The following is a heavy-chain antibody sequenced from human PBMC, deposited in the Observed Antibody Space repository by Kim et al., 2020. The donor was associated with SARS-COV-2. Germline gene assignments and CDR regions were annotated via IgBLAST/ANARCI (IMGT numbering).Heavy chain of an antibody. J-gene: IGHJ5*02. Sequence: SVKVSCKASGGTFSSYAISWVRQAPGQGLERMGGIIPIFGTANYAQKFQGRVTITADESTSTAYMELSSLRSEDTAVYYCARTDYCSSTSCYGLEGGNWFDPWGQGTLVTVSS. CDR3: ARTDYCSSTSCYGLEGGNWFDP. CDR2: IIPIFGTA. CDR1: GGTFSSYA. V-gene: IGHV1-69*13. D-gene: IGHD2-2*01.